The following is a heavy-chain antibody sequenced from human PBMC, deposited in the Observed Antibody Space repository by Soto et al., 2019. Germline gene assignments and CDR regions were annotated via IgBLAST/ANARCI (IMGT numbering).Heavy chain of an antibody. CDR2: IIPIFGTA. V-gene: IGHV1-69*01. CDR1: GGTFSSYA. D-gene: IGHD3-22*01. CDR3: ARPHPGGDSSGYYLGLDY. Sequence: QVQLVQSGAEVKKPGSSVKVSCKASGGTFSSYAISWVRQAPGQGLEWMGGIIPIFGTANYAQTFQGRVTITADEFTSSAYMELSSLRSEDTAVYYCARPHPGGDSSGYYLGLDYWGQGTLVTVSS. J-gene: IGHJ4*02.